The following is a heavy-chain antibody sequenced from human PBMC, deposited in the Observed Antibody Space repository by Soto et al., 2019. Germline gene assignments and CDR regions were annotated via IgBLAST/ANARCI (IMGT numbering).Heavy chain of an antibody. V-gene: IGHV3-11*06. CDR3: ARESEDLTSNFDY. CDR1: GFTFSDYY. Sequence: VGSLRLSGAASGFTFSDYYMSWIRQAPGKGLEWVSYISSTTNYIYYADSMKGRFTVSRDNAKNSVYLEMNSLSAEDTALYYCARESEDLTSNFDYWGQGTLVTVSS. CDR2: ISSTTNYI. J-gene: IGHJ4*02.